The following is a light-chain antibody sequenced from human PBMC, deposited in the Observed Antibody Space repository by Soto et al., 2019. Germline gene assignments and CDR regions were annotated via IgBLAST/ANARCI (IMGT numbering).Light chain of an antibody. CDR3: QQSGKSSPLT. CDR1: QSVSSIY. J-gene: IGKJ4*01. CDR2: GAS. Sequence: EIVLTQSPGTLSLSPGERATLSCRASQSVSSIYLAWYQQKPGQAPKLLIYGASSRATGIPDRFSGSGSGIGFILTISRLEPEDFAMYYCQQSGKSSPLTFGGGTKLEIK. V-gene: IGKV3-20*01.